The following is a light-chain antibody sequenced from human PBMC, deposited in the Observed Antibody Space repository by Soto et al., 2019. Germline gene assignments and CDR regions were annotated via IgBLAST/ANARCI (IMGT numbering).Light chain of an antibody. J-gene: IGKJ3*01. Sequence: DLQMTQSPSTLSASVGDRVIITCRTSQSVSSWLAWYQQKPGKAPNLLIYKASTLQSGVPSRFSGSGSGTEFTLIIASLQPDDFATYYCQQYSSYSAFTFGPGTIVDI. CDR2: KAS. CDR1: QSVSSW. V-gene: IGKV1-5*03. CDR3: QQYSSYSAFT.